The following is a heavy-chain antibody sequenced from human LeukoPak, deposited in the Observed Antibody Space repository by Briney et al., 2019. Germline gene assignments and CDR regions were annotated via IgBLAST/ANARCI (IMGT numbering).Heavy chain of an antibody. D-gene: IGHD7-27*01. CDR2: IYTSGST. Sequence: SSETLSLTCTVSGGSISSGSYYWSWIRQPAGKGLEWIGRIYTSGSTNYNPSLKSRVTISVDTSKNQFSLKLSSVTAADTAVYYCARRKWGYGMDVWGQGTTVTVSS. V-gene: IGHV4-61*02. J-gene: IGHJ6*02. CDR1: GGSISSGSYY. CDR3: ARRKWGYGMDV.